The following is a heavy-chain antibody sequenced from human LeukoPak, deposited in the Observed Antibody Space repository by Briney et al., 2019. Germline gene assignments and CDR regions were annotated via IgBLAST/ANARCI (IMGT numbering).Heavy chain of an antibody. V-gene: IGHV1-2*06. J-gene: IGHJ4*02. CDR1: GYTFTGYY. D-gene: IGHD4-17*01. CDR2: INPNNGGT. CDR3: ARVSCGDYYFDY. Sequence: GASVKVSCKASGYTFTGYYMHWVRQAPGQGLEWMGRINPNNGGTNYAQKFQGRVTMTRDTSISTAYMELSRLRSDDTAVYYCARVSCGDYYFDYWGQGTLVTVSS.